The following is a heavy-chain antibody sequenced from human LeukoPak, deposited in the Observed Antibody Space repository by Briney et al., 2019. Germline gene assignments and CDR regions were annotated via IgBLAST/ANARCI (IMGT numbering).Heavy chain of an antibody. J-gene: IGHJ4*02. CDR1: GYTFTSYG. V-gene: IGHV1-18*01. D-gene: IGHD2-8*01. CDR2: ISAYNGNT. CDR3: ARVYSRAPGVGTAGDYFDF. Sequence: GASVKVSCKASGYTFTSYGISWVRQAPGQGLEWMGWISAYNGNTNYAQKLQGRVTMTTDTSTSTAYMELRSLTSDDTAVYYCARVYSRAPGVGTAGDYFDFWGQGTPVIVSS.